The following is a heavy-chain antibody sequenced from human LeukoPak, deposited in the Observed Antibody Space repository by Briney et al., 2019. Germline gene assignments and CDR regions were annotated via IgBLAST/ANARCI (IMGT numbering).Heavy chain of an antibody. CDR2: INPNSGGT. CDR3: ARAEALYDSSGYYEDY. J-gene: IGHJ4*02. V-gene: IGHV1-2*02. Sequence: GASVKVSCKASGYTFTGYYMHWVRQAPGQGLEWMGWINPNSGGTNYAQKFQGRVTMTRDTSISTAYMELSRLRSDDTAVYYCARAEALYDSSGYYEDYWGQGTLVTVSS. CDR1: GYTFTGYY. D-gene: IGHD3-22*01.